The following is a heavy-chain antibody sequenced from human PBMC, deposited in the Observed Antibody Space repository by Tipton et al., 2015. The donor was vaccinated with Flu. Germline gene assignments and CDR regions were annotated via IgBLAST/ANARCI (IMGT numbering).Heavy chain of an antibody. CDR2: IYYSGST. CDR1: GGSISSYY. V-gene: IGHV4-59*08. Sequence: TLSLTCTVSGGSISSYYWSWIRQPPGKGLEWIGYIYYSGSTNYNPSLKSRVTISADTSKNQFSLKLSSVTAADTAVYYCARADNYDFWSGYPTGGMDVWGQGTTVTVSS. J-gene: IGHJ6*02. CDR3: ARADNYDFWSGYPTGGMDV. D-gene: IGHD3-3*01.